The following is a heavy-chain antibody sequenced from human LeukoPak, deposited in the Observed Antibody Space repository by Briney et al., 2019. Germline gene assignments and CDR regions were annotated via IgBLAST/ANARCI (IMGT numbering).Heavy chain of an antibody. CDR3: ARGDGAVAGRVYYYGMDV. CDR2: IYYSGST. V-gene: IGHV4-59*01. Sequence: PSETLSLTCAVYGGSFSGYYWSWIRQPPGKGLEWIGYIYYSGSTNYNPSLKSRVIISVDTSKNQFSLKLSSVTAADTAVYYCARGDGAVAGRVYYYGMDVWGQGTTVTVSS. D-gene: IGHD6-19*01. J-gene: IGHJ6*02. CDR1: GGSFSGYY.